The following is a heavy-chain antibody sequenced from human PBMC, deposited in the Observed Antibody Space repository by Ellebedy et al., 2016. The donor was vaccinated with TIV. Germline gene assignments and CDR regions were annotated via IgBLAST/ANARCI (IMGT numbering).Heavy chain of an antibody. CDR3: ARDPRDDFWSGYYDY. Sequence: GESLKISCAASGFMFDDYAMHWVRQAPGKGLEWVAVVWFDGSNDYYADSVRGRFTISRDNSKNILYLQMNSLRAEDTAVYYCARDPRDDFWSGYYDYWGRGTLVTVSS. D-gene: IGHD3-3*01. CDR2: VWFDGSND. CDR1: GFMFDDYA. V-gene: IGHV3-33*08. J-gene: IGHJ4*02.